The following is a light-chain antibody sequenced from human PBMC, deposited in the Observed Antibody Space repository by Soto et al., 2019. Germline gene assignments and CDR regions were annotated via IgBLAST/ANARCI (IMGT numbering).Light chain of an antibody. J-gene: IGKJ4*02. V-gene: IGKV1-39*01. Sequence: DIQMTQSPSSLSASVGDRVTIPCRASQRIXSYLNWYQRKPGKAPKLLXDDASTLQRGGPSRLSGSGSGTDFTLTISSLQPEDFATYYCQQLKSYTRTFGGGTKVDIK. CDR3: QQLKSYTRT. CDR1: QRIXSY. CDR2: DAS.